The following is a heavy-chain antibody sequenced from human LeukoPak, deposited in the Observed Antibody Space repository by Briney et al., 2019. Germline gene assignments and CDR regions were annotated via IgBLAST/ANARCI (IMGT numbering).Heavy chain of an antibody. CDR1: GGSISSGGYY. V-gene: IGHV4-31*03. J-gene: IGHJ4*02. Sequence: SQTLSLTCTVSGGSISSGGYYWSWIRQHPGKGLEWIGYIYYSGSTYYNPSLKSRVTISADTSKNQFSLKLSSVTAADTAVYYCARAGQLPFDYWGQGTLVTVSS. CDR3: ARAGQLPFDY. CDR2: IYYSGST. D-gene: IGHD2-2*01.